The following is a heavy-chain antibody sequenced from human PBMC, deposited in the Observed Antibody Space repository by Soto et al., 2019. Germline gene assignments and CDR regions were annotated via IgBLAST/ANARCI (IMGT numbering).Heavy chain of an antibody. D-gene: IGHD3-3*01. CDR3: ARAGLITIFGVAYGMDV. CDR2: IYHSGST. V-gene: IGHV4-4*02. Sequence: LSLTCAVSGGSISSSNWWSWVRQPPGKGLEWIGEIYHSGSTNYNPSLKSRVTISVDKSKNQFSLKLSSVTAADTAVYYCARAGLITIFGVAYGMDVWGQGTTVTVSS. CDR1: GGSISSSNW. J-gene: IGHJ6*02.